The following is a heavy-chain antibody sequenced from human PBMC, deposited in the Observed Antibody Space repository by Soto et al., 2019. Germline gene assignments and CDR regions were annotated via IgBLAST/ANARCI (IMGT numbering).Heavy chain of an antibody. CDR1: GGSFSGYY. CDR2: INHSGST. J-gene: IGHJ5*02. D-gene: IGHD3-22*01. CDR3: ARGRPYYYDSSGYYFWFDP. V-gene: IGHV4-34*01. Sequence: SETLSLTCAVYGGSFSGYYWSWIRQPPGKGLEWIGEINHSGSTNYNPSLKSRVTISVDTSKNQFSLKLSSVTAADTAVYYCARGRPYYYDSSGYYFWFDPWGQGTLVT.